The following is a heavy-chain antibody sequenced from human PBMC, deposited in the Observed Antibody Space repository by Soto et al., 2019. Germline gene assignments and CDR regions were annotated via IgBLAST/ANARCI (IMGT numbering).Heavy chain of an antibody. J-gene: IGHJ4*02. CDR1: GFTFSSCS. Sequence: EVQLLESGGGLVQPGGSLRLSCAASGFTFSSCSLGWARQAPGKGLEWVSTIIGSGANTYYADSVKGRFTISRDNSRNTLYLQMNSLRAEDTAVYYCAQGGPSVSSSDYWGQGTLVTASS. CDR2: IIGSGANT. CDR3: AQGGPSVSSSDY. V-gene: IGHV3-23*01.